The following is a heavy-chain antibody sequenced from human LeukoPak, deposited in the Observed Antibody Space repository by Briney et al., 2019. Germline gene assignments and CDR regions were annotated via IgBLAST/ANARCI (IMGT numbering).Heavy chain of an antibody. CDR1: GFTFSSYG. V-gene: IGHV3-30*18. CDR3: AKGKWFGEAYYYGMDV. J-gene: IGHJ6*04. D-gene: IGHD3-10*01. CDR2: ISYDGSNK. Sequence: GGSLRLSCAASGFTFSSYGMHWVRQAPGKGLEWVAVISYDGSNKYYTDSVTGRFTISRHNSTNTTYLQMNSLRGEDTAVYYCAKGKWFGEAYYYGMDVWGKGTTVSVSS.